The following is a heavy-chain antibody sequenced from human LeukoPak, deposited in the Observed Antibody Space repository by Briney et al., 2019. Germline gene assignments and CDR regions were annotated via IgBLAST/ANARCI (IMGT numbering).Heavy chain of an antibody. CDR2: IVPSDSYT. V-gene: IGHV5-10-1*01. CDR1: AYSITSYY. J-gene: IGHJ5*02. Sequence: GESLRIFCHASAYSITSYYISSVRQMPRRGLECMGTIVPSDSYTNYSPSFQGHVTISADKSISTAYLQLSSLKASDTAMYYCVRLNSNRFDPWGQGTLVTVSS. CDR3: VRLNSNRFDP. D-gene: IGHD4-23*01.